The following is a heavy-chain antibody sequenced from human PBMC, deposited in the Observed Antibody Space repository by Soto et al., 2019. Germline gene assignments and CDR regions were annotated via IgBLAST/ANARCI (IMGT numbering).Heavy chain of an antibody. J-gene: IGHJ6*03. V-gene: IGHV3-72*01. CDR2: SRNKANSYTT. Sequence: GGSLRLSCAASGFTSSDHYMDWVRQAPGKGLQWVARSRNKANSYTTEYAASVKGRFTISRDDSKNSLYLQMNSLRPEDTAVYYCCTTGRPYSSHYYMDVWGEGTTVTVSS. D-gene: IGHD3-10*01. CDR1: GFTSSDHY. CDR3: CTTGRPYSSHYYMDV.